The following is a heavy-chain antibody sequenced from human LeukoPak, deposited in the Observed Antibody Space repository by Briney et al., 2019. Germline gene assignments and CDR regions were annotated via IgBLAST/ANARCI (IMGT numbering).Heavy chain of an antibody. Sequence: SETLSLTCTVSGGSISSSYWTWIRQPPGKGLEWIGCIYYSGNTNYNPSLKSRVTISVDTSKNQFSLKLTSVTTADTALYYCARGPGSSYGDYAYYFHYWGQGTLVTVSS. CDR1: GGSISSSY. J-gene: IGHJ4*02. V-gene: IGHV4-59*01. CDR3: ARGPGSSYGDYAYYFHY. D-gene: IGHD4-17*01. CDR2: IYYSGNT.